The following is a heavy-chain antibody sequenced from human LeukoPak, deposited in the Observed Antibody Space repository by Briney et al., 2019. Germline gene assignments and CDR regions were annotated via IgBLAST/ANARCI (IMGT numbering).Heavy chain of an antibody. J-gene: IGHJ3*02. CDR1: GFTFSSYA. CDR2: ISHDGSNK. Sequence: GGSLRLSCAASGFTFSSYAMHWVRQAPGKGLEGVAVISHDGSNKYYADSVKGRFTISRDNSKNTLYLQMNSLRAEDTAVYYCARGSAFDIWGQGTMVTVSS. V-gene: IGHV3-30*04. CDR3: ARGSAFDI.